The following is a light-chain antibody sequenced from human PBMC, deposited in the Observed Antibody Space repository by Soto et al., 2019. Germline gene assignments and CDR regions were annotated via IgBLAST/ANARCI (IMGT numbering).Light chain of an antibody. J-gene: IGKJ1*01. CDR2: DAS. CDR1: QSLSSSQ. V-gene: IGKV3-20*01. CDR3: QQYGSSPRT. Sequence: EIVMTQSPATLSVSPGERATLSCRASQSLSSSQLAWYQQKPGQAPRLLIHDASSRATGISDRFTGSGSGTAVTLTITTREPADVAGYYCQQYGSSPRTFGLGTKVDI.